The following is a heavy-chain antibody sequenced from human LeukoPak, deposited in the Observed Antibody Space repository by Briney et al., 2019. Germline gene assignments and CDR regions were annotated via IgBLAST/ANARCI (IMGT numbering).Heavy chain of an antibody. D-gene: IGHD1-26*01. Sequence: PSETLSLTCAVHGGSFSGYYWTWIRQPPGKGLEWIGAINHSGSTNYNPSLKSRVTISVDKPKNQFSLKLSSVTAADTAVYYCARPLGATEAFDIWGQGTMVTVSS. J-gene: IGHJ3*02. V-gene: IGHV4-34*01. CDR3: ARPLGATEAFDI. CDR2: INHSGST. CDR1: GGSFSGYY.